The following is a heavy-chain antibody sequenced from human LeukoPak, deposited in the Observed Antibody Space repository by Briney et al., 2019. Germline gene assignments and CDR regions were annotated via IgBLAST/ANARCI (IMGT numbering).Heavy chain of an antibody. V-gene: IGHV3-30*04. CDR3: ARFLGGGDWYFDY. CDR1: GFTFSTYA. Sequence: GSLRLSCAASGFTFSTYAMHWARQAPGKGPEWVAVISYDGRNKYYADSVKGRFTISRDNSKNTLYLQMGSLRAEDTAMYYCARFLGGGDWYFDYWGQGTLVTVSS. CDR2: ISYDGRNK. J-gene: IGHJ4*02. D-gene: IGHD2-21*01.